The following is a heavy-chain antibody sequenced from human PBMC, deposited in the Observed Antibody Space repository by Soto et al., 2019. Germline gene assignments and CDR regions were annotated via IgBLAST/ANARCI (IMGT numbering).Heavy chain of an antibody. D-gene: IGHD3-16*01. V-gene: IGHV4-39*01. J-gene: IGHJ3*02. CDR1: GGSVSSPVYY. CDR3: ASVTWGTAFDI. CDR2: IYYSGGT. Sequence: QLQLQESGPGLVKPSKTLSLNCTVSGGSVSSPVYYWGWIHQPPGKGLEWIGTIYYSGGTYYNPSLKTRATISADTSENQFSLKLSSVTAADTALYYFASVTWGTAFDIWGQGTLVTVSS.